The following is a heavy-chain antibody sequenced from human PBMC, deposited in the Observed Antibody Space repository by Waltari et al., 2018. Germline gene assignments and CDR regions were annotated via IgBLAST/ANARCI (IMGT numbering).Heavy chain of an antibody. CDR1: GGSISSYY. Sequence: QVQLQESGPGLVKPSETLSLTCTVSGGSISSYYWSWIRQPPGKGLEWIGYIYYSVSTNYNPSLNGRVTMSVDTSKNQFSLKLSSVTAADTAVYYCAREGIYGGNTYFDYWGQGTLVTVSS. V-gene: IGHV4-59*01. J-gene: IGHJ4*02. CDR2: IYYSVST. CDR3: AREGIYGGNTYFDY. D-gene: IGHD4-17*01.